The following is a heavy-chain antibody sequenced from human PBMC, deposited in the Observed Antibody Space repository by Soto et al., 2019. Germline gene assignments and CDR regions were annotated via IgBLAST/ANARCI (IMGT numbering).Heavy chain of an antibody. D-gene: IGHD2-15*01. Sequence: GSLRVSCTSSVFTFGDYAMSWFRQAPGNGLEWVGFIRSKAYGGTTEYAASVKGRFTISRDDSKSIAYLQMNSLKTEDTAVYYCTRAYVVVVAAVWFDPWGQGTLVTVSS. J-gene: IGHJ5*02. CDR2: IRSKAYGGTT. CDR1: VFTFGDYA. V-gene: IGHV3-49*03. CDR3: TRAYVVVVAAVWFDP.